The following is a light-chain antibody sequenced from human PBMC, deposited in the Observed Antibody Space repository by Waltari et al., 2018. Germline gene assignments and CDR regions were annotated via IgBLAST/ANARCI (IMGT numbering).Light chain of an antibody. CDR3: SSYAGSDTWRYV. J-gene: IGLJ1*01. CDR2: EVP. V-gene: IGLV2-8*01. CDR1: RRDVGGYNY. Sequence: QSALTQPPSASGSPGQSVTLPRPGHRRDVGGYNYVSWFQHHPGKAPKPSIYEVPKRPSGVPDRFSGSKSGNTASLTVSGLQAEDEADYYCSSYAGSDTWRYVFGTGTKVTVL.